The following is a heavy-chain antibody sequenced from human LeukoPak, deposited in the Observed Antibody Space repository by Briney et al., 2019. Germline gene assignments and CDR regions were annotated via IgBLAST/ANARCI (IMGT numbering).Heavy chain of an antibody. J-gene: IGHJ4*02. CDR1: RFTFSSYW. Sequence: GGSLTLSCAASRFTFSSYWMSWVRQAPGKGLEWVANIKQEGSEKYYVDSVKGRFTISRDNAKNSLYLQMNSLRAEDTAVYYCARDMNDSSGYYLDYWGQGTLVTVSS. CDR2: IKQEGSEK. V-gene: IGHV3-7*01. D-gene: IGHD3-22*01. CDR3: ARDMNDSSGYYLDY.